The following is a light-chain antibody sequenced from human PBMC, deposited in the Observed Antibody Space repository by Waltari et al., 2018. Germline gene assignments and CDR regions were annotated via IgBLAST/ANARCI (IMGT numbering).Light chain of an antibody. CDR3: QSADSSGKYVL. J-gene: IGLJ3*02. CDR1: ALPNQY. Sequence: SYELTQPPSVSVSPGQTARITCSGDALPNQYAHWYQQKPGQAPVVVISKDSARPSGIPGRFSGSSSGTTVTLTISGVQAEDEADYYCQSADSSGKYVLFGGGTKLTVL. V-gene: IGLV3-25*03. CDR2: KDS.